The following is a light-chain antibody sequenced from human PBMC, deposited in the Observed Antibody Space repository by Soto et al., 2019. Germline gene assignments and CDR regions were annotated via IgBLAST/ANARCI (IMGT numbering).Light chain of an antibody. CDR1: QGIRND. J-gene: IGKJ1*01. Sequence: ATQMTQSPSSLSASVGDRVTITFRASQGIRNDLGWYQQKPGKAPKLLIYAASSLPSGVPSRFSGSGSGTDFTLTISSLQPEDFATYYCLQEYNYPWTFGQGTKVDIK. CDR3: LQEYNYPWT. CDR2: AAS. V-gene: IGKV1-6*01.